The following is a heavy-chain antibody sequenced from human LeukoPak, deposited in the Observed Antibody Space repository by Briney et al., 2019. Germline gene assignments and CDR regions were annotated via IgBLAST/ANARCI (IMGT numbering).Heavy chain of an antibody. J-gene: IGHJ4*02. V-gene: IGHV3-7*01. D-gene: IGHD4-11*01. CDR3: ATTTAGFDY. CDR1: GFTFSNYW. CDR2: IKQDGSEK. Sequence: GGSLRLSCAASGFTFSNYWMSWVRQAPGKGLEWVANIKQDGSEKYFVDSVKGRFTISRDNAKNSLYLQMNSLRAEDTAVYYCATTTAGFDYWGQGTLVTVSS.